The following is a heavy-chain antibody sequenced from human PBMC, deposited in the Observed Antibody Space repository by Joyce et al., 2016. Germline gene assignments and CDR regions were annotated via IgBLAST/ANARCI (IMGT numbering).Heavy chain of an antibody. J-gene: IGHJ3*01. V-gene: IGHV4-38-2*02. CDR1: GYSISSVYY. CDR3: ARDRVGDTPLDAFDL. D-gene: IGHD1-26*01. CDR2: INYSGTT. Sequence: QVQLQESGPGLVKPSENLSLTCAVSGYSISSVYYWGWIRQPPGKGLEWIGSINYSGTTYFKPSLRSRVTISVETSKNQLSLKLSSVTAADTAVYYCARDRVGDTPLDAFDLWGQGTMVTVSS.